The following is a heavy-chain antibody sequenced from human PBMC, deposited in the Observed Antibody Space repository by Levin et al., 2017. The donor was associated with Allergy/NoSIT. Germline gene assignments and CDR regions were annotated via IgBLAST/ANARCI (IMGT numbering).Heavy chain of an antibody. CDR1: GYSFTSYW. D-gene: IGHD3-22*01. V-gene: IGHV5-51*01. CDR2: IYPGDSDT. J-gene: IGHJ4*02. CDR3: ARRGSGYYNHFDY. Sequence: GESLKISCKGSGYSFTSYWIGWVRQMPGKGLEWIGIIYPGDSDTRYSPSFQGQVTISADKSISAAYLQWSSLKASDTAMYYCARRGSGYYNHFDYWGQGSLVTVSS.